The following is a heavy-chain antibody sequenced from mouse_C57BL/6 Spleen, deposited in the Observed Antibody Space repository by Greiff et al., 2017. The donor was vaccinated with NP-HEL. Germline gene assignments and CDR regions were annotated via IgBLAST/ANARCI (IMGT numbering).Heavy chain of an antibody. CDR1: GYTFTSYW. D-gene: IGHD2-2*01. Sequence: VQLQQSGAELARPGASVKLSCKASGYTFTSYWMHWVKQRPGQGLEWIGMIHPNSGSTNYNEKFKSKATLTVDKSSSTAYMQLSSLTSEDFAVYYCLVTTPPMDYWGQGTSVTVSS. CDR2: IHPNSGST. J-gene: IGHJ4*01. CDR3: LVTTPPMDY. V-gene: IGHV1-64*01.